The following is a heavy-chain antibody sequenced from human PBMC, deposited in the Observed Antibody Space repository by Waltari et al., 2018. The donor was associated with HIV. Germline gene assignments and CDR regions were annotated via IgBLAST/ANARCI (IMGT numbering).Heavy chain of an antibody. J-gene: IGHJ3*02. Sequence: QVQLQESGPGLLKPSETLSLTCTVSGGSISSYYWSWIRQPPGKGLGWIRYIYYSGTTTYNPSLKGGVTMAVETPKNQFALKLSSVTAAETAVYYCARAYRLGGYCSGGSCRGAFEIRGQGTMVTVSS. D-gene: IGHD2-15*01. CDR2: IYYSGTT. CDR3: ARAYRLGGYCSGGSCRGAFEI. V-gene: IGHV4-59*01. CDR1: GGSISSYY.